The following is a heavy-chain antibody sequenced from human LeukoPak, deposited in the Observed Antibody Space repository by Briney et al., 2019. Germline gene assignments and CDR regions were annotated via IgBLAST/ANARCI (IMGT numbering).Heavy chain of an antibody. J-gene: IGHJ3*02. CDR3: ARDRRDLSTFDI. Sequence: GRSLRLSCAASGFSVSSNYMSWVRQAPGKGLEWVSVSYSGGATSYADSVKGIFTISRDNSKNTLYLQMNSLRVEDTAVYYCARDRRDLSTFDIWGQGTVVTVSS. D-gene: IGHD3-16*02. CDR2: SYSGGAT. CDR1: GFSVSSNY. V-gene: IGHV3-66*01.